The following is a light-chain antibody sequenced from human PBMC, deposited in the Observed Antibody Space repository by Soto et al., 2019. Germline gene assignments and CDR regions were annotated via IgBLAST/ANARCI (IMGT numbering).Light chain of an antibody. V-gene: IGKV1-6*01. CDR2: ATS. CDR3: LQDYSYPRT. Sequence: AIQMTQSPSSLSASVGDRVTITCRASQDIRTELGWYQQKPGNAPKPLIYATSILQSGVPSRFSGIGSGTDFTLTISSLQPEDFATYYCLQDYSYPRTFGQGTKVDIK. CDR1: QDIRTE. J-gene: IGKJ1*01.